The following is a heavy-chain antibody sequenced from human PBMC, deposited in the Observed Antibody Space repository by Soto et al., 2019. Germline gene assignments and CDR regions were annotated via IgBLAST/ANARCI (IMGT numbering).Heavy chain of an antibody. CDR2: ISWNSGSI. CDR3: AKERFLHPITIFGHGMDV. Sequence: PGGSLRLSCAASGFTFDDYAMHWVRQAPGKGLEWVSGISWNSGSIGYADSVKGRFTISRDNAKNSLYLQMNSLRAEDTALYYCAKERFLHPITIFGHGMDVWGQGTTVTVSS. CDR1: GFTFDDYA. J-gene: IGHJ6*02. V-gene: IGHV3-9*01. D-gene: IGHD3-3*01.